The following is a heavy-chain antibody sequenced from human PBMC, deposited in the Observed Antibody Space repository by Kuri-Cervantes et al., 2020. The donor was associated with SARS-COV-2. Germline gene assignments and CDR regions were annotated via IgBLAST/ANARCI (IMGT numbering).Heavy chain of an antibody. V-gene: IGHV4-61*02. CDR3: ARVGNSGSYYDYYYMDV. Sequence: SETLSLTCAVSGYSISSGSYYWSWIRQPAGKGLEWIGRIYTSGSTNYNPSLKSRVTISVGTSKNQFSLKLSSVTAADTAVYYCARVGNSGSYYDYYYMDVWGKGTTVTVSS. CDR1: GYSISSGSYY. D-gene: IGHD1-26*01. J-gene: IGHJ6*03. CDR2: IYTSGST.